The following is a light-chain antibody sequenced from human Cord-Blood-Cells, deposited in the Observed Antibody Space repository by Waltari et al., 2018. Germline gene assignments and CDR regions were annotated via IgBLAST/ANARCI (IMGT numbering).Light chain of an antibody. CDR2: DAS. Sequence: DIQMTQSPSTLSASVGARVTITCRASQSISSWLAWYPQKPGKAPKLLIYDASSLESGVPSRFSGSGSGTEFTLTISSLQPDDFATYYCQQYNSYSQTFGQGTKVEIK. CDR3: QQYNSYSQT. J-gene: IGKJ1*01. V-gene: IGKV1-5*01. CDR1: QSISSW.